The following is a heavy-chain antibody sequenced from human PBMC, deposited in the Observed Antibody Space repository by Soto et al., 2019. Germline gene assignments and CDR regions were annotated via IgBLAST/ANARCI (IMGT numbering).Heavy chain of an antibody. CDR2: ISENGGST. Sequence: GGSLRLSCAASGFTFSNYARSWVRQAPGKGLEWVSAISENGGSTYYADSVKGRFTISRDNSKSALSLQMNSPRAEDTAVYYCAKRTSVPGGHLDDYWGQGTLVTVSS. V-gene: IGHV3-23*01. D-gene: IGHD4-17*01. CDR3: AKRTSVPGGHLDDY. J-gene: IGHJ4*01. CDR1: GFTFSNYA.